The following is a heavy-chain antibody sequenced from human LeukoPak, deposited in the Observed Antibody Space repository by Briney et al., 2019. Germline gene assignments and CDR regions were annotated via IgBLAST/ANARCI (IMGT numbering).Heavy chain of an antibody. Sequence: GGSLRLSCAASGFTFSSYALHWVRQAPGKGLEYVSAISSIGGSTYYANSVKGRFTISRDNSKNTLYLQRGSLRAEDMAVYYCAREIQLWRMVYYYMDVWGKGTTVTVSS. CDR1: GFTFSSYA. J-gene: IGHJ6*03. CDR2: ISSIGGST. CDR3: AREIQLWRMVYYYMDV. V-gene: IGHV3-64*01. D-gene: IGHD5-18*01.